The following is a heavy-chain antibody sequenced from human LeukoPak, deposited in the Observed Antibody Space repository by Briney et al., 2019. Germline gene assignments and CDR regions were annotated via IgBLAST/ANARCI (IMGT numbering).Heavy chain of an antibody. D-gene: IGHD2-15*01. CDR1: GGTFSSYA. Sequence: GSSVKVSCKASGGTFSSYATSGVRQAPGQGLEWMGGIIPIFGTANYAQKFQGRVTITTDESTSTAYMELSSLRSEDTAVYYCARSPQVVAATYYYYGMDVWGQGTTVTVSS. CDR3: ARSPQVVAATYYYYGMDV. J-gene: IGHJ6*02. V-gene: IGHV1-69*05. CDR2: IIPIFGTA.